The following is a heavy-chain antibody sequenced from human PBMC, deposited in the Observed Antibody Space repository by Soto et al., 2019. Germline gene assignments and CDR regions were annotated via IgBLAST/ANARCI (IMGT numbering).Heavy chain of an antibody. J-gene: IGHJ6*02. CDR1: GGSINSYY. CDR3: ATDDPFYGPVSYSYYNGMDV. V-gene: IGHV4-4*07. Sequence: SETLSITGTVCGGSINSYYWSWIRQPAGKGLEWIGRIYTSESTNYNPSLKSRVSMSVDTSKNQFSLKLTSVTAADTSVYYCATDDPFYGPVSYSYYNGMDVWGQGTTVTGS. CDR2: IYTSEST. D-gene: IGHD3-10*01.